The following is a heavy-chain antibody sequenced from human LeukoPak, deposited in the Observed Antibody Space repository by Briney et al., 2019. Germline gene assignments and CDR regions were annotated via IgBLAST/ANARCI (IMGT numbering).Heavy chain of an antibody. D-gene: IGHD1-26*01. CDR3: ATARSEWEPRGG. V-gene: IGHV1-69*04. Sequence: GASAKVSCKASGGTFSSYAISWVRQAPGQGLEWMGRIIPILGIANYAQKFQGRVTITADKSTSTAYMELSSLRSEDTAVYYCATARSEWEPRGGWGQGTLVTVSS. J-gene: IGHJ4*02. CDR1: GGTFSSYA. CDR2: IIPILGIA.